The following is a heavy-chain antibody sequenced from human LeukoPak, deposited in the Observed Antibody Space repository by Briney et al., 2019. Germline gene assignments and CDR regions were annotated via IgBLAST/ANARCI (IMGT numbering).Heavy chain of an antibody. Sequence: GRSLRLSCAASGFTFNSYAINWVRQAPGKGLEWVAFISYDGSNKYYADSVKGRFTISRDNSKNMLYLQMNSLRAEDTAVYYCARSSGPNSITVFGVVTPKFDYWGQGTLVTVSS. J-gene: IGHJ4*02. V-gene: IGHV3-30-3*01. CDR3: ARSSGPNSITVFGVVTPKFDY. CDR2: ISYDGSNK. D-gene: IGHD3-3*01. CDR1: GFTFNSYA.